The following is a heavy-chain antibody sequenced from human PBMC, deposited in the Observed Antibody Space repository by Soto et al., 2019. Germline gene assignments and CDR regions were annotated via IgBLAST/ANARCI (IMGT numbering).Heavy chain of an antibody. D-gene: IGHD2-8*01. Sequence: SVKVYCKASGYSFTDYHIHWVRQAPVQGLEWLGRINPRSGGTSTAQKFQGWVTMTTDTSISTASMELTRLKSDDTAIYYCARGDSTDCSNGVCSFFYNHDMDVWGQGTTVTV. CDR3: ARGDSTDCSNGVCSFFYNHDMDV. CDR2: INPRSGGT. CDR1: GYSFTDYH. V-gene: IGHV1-2*04. J-gene: IGHJ6*02.